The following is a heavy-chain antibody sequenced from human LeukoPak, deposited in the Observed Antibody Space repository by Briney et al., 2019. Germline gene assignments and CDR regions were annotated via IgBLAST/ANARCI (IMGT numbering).Heavy chain of an antibody. CDR2: IRSKAYGGTT. CDR3: TRNYGDY. J-gene: IGHJ4*02. CDR1: GFTFGDYV. Sequence: PGGSLRLSCTASGFTFGDYVMNWFRQAPGKGLEWVGFIRSKAYGGTTEYAASAKDRFTISRDDSKSIAYLQMNSLKTEDTAVYYCTRNYGDYWGQGTLVTVSS. V-gene: IGHV3-49*03.